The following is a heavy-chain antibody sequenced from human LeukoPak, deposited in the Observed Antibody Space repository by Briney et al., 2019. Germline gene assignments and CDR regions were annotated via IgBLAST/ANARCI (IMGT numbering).Heavy chain of an antibody. CDR1: GGSFSGYY. CDR2: ISGSGGST. Sequence: PSETLSLTCAVYGGSFSGYYWSWVRQAPGKGLEWVSAISGSGGSTYYADSVKGRFTISRDNSKNTLYLQMNSLRAEDTAVYYCARDRRLRLGELSLFYWGQGTLVTVSS. V-gene: IGHV3-23*01. D-gene: IGHD3-16*02. CDR3: ARDRRLRLGELSLFY. J-gene: IGHJ4*02.